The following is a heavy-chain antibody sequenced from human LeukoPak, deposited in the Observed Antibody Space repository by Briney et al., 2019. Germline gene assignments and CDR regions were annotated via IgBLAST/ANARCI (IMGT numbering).Heavy chain of an antibody. CDR1: GYSFTSYW. CDR3: ARHLGSRGPASYDAFDI. J-gene: IGHJ3*02. D-gene: IGHD3-16*01. Sequence: PGESLKISCKGSGYSFTSYWIGWVRQMPGKGLEWMGIIYPDDSDTRYSPSFQGQVTISADKSISTAYLQWSSLKASDTAMYYCARHLGSRGPASYDAFDIWGQGTMVTVSS. V-gene: IGHV5-51*01. CDR2: IYPDDSDT.